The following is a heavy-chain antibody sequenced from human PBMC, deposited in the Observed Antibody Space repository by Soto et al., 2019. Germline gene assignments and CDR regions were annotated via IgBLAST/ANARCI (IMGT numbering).Heavy chain of an antibody. D-gene: IGHD3-3*01. CDR3: ANVLNAVFAARDYYSYLDV. CDR1: GVPIDDYA. J-gene: IGHJ6*03. CDR2: ISWNSGSI. V-gene: IGHV3-9*01. Sequence: FLRLSCTASGVPIDDYAMHWVRQATGKGLEWVAGISWNSGSIGYADSVKGRFTISRDNAKNSLYLQMNSLRAEYTALYYCANVLNAVFAARDYYSYLDVWGKGTTVTVS.